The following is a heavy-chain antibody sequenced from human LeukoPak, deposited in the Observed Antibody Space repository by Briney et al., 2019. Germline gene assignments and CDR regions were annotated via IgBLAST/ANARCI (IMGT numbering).Heavy chain of an antibody. Sequence: GGSLRLSCAASGFTFSSYWMVWVRQAPGKGLEWVANIRQDGGENHYVDSVKGRFTISRDNARNSLYLQMNSLRAEDTAVYYCTKWSTSGSYYTEWGQGTLVTVSS. CDR2: IRQDGGEN. V-gene: IGHV3-7*01. J-gene: IGHJ4*02. CDR1: GFTFSSYW. CDR3: TKWSTSGSYYTE. D-gene: IGHD3-10*01.